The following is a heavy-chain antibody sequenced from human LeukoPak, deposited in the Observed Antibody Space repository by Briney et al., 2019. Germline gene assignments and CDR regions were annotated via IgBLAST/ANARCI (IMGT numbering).Heavy chain of an antibody. CDR2: ISAYNGNT. Sequence: ASVKVSCKASGYTFTSYGISWVRQAPGQGLEWMGWISAYNGNTNYAQKLQGRVTMTTYTTTSTVYMELRSLRSDDTAVYYCARFSRYGDYFDYWGQGTLVTVSS. CDR1: GYTFTSYG. J-gene: IGHJ4*02. V-gene: IGHV1-18*01. CDR3: ARFSRYGDYFDY. D-gene: IGHD4-17*01.